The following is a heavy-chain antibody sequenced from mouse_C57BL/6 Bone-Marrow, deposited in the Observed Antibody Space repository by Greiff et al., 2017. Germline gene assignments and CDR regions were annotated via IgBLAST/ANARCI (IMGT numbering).Heavy chain of an antibody. CDR2: INRNYGTT. J-gene: IGHJ2*01. CDR3: AKWPIYYGAPFDY. V-gene: IGHV1-39*01. CDR1: GYSFTDYN. Sequence: EVQLQQSGPGLVKPGASLKISCTASGYSFTDYNMNWVHQTPGKSLEWIAVINRNYGTTCYTQKFKGQATLTGDQSSTTVYMQLNSLTSEDTAVYYCAKWPIYYGAPFDYWGQGTTLTVSS. D-gene: IGHD2-13*01.